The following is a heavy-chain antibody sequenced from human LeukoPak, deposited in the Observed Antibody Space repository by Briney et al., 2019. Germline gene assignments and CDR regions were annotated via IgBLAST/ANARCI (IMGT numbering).Heavy chain of an antibody. V-gene: IGHV3-48*01. D-gene: IGHD4-17*01. CDR3: ARVRTVSGYYYYYMDV. CDR1: AFTFSDYS. Sequence: GGSLRLSCAASAFTFSDYSMNWVRQAPGKGLEWISYISGRSSTIYYADSVRGRFTISRDNAKNSMYLQMNSLRAEDTAVYYCARVRTVSGYYYYYMDVWGKGTTVTVSS. CDR2: ISGRSSTI. J-gene: IGHJ6*03.